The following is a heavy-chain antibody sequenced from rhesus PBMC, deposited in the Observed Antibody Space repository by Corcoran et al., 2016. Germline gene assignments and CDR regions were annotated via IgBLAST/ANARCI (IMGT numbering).Heavy chain of an antibody. D-gene: IGHD6-25*01. CDR1: GSSISSGYG. CDR2: IGGSSGST. CDR3: ATFIAAGGYY. J-gene: IGHJ4*01. Sequence: QVQLQESGPGLVKPSETLALTCAVSGSSISSGYGWSWIRQPPGKGLEWIGYIGGSSGSTNYNPSLKSRVTISKDTSKNQFSLKLSSVTAADTAVYYCATFIAAGGYYWGQGVLVTVSS. V-gene: IGHV4-127*01.